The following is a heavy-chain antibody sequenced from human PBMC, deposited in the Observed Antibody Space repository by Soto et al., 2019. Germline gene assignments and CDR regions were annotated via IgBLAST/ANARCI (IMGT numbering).Heavy chain of an antibody. Sequence: VQLVQSGAEVTKPGSSVKVSCKASEGTFSSYAISWVRQSPGQWLEWLGGIIPVSGTANYAQKFQGRVTITADESTSKCYMGMSILRSEDTSVYYCARGSKRYCKNGVCYSWANLLRYCYGMDVWGQGTTVTVSS. V-gene: IGHV1-69*01. CDR3: ARGSKRYCKNGVCYSWANLLRYCYGMDV. J-gene: IGHJ6*02. CDR1: EGTFSSYA. CDR2: IIPVSGTA. D-gene: IGHD2-8*01.